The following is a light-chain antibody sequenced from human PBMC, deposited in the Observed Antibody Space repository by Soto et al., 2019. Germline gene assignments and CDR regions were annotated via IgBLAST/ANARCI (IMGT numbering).Light chain of an antibody. Sequence: QSALTQPASVSGSPGQSITISCTGTSSDVGGYNYVSWYQQHPGKAPKLMIYDVSNRPSGVSNRFSGSKSGNTASTISGLQAEDEADYYCGSYTSSSTLYVFGTGTKLTVL. CDR2: DVS. J-gene: IGLJ1*01. V-gene: IGLV2-14*01. CDR1: SSDVGGYNY. CDR3: GSYTSSSTLYV.